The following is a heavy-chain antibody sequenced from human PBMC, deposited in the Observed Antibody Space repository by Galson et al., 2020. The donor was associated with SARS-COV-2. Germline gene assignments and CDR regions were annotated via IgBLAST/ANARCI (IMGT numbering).Heavy chain of an antibody. J-gene: IGHJ4*02. CDR2: ISGSGGST. CDR1: GFTFSSYA. CDR3: AKDRYYYDSSGYYQD. Sequence: GESLKISCAASGFTFSSYAMSWVRQAPGKGLEWVSAISGSGGSTYYADSVKGRFTISRDNSKNTLYLQMNSLRAEDTAVYYCAKDRYYYDSSGYYQDWGQGTLVTVSS. V-gene: IGHV3-23*01. D-gene: IGHD3-22*01.